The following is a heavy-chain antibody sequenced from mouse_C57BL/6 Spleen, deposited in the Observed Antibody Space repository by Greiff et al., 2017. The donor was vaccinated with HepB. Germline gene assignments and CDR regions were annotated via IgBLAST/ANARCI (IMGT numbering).Heavy chain of an antibody. CDR1: GFTFSDYY. V-gene: IGHV5-16*01. D-gene: IGHD2-2*01. Sequence: EVKLVESEGGLVQPGSSMKLSCTASGFTFSDYYMAWVRQVPEKGLGWVANINYDGSSTYYLDSLKSRFIISRDNAKNILYLQMSSLKSEDTATYYCAREGVTTAMDYWGQGTSVTVSS. CDR3: AREGVTTAMDY. CDR2: INYDGSST. J-gene: IGHJ4*01.